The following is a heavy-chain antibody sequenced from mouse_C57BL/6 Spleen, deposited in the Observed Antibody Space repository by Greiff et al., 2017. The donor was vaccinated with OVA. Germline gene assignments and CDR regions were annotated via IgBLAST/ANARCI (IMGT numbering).Heavy chain of an antibody. Sequence: EVQLQQSGPELVKPGASVKISCKASGYTFTDYYMNWVKQSHGKSLEWIGDINPNNGGTSYNQKFKGKATLTVDKSSSTAYMELRSLTSEDSAVYYCARSGYDYGGAWFAYWGQGTLVTVSA. D-gene: IGHD2-4*01. CDR1: GYTFTDYY. CDR2: INPNNGGT. J-gene: IGHJ3*01. V-gene: IGHV1-26*01. CDR3: ARSGYDYGGAWFAY.